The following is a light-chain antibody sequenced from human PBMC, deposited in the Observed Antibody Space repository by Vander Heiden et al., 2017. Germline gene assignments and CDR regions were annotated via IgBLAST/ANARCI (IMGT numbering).Light chain of an antibody. CDR1: NIGGKS. J-gene: IGLJ2*01. Sequence: SYVLTQPPSVSVAPGQTARITCGGNNIGGKSVHWYQQEPGRAPVLVVVDDSDRPSGIPERFSGSNSGSTATLTISRVEAGDEADYYCQVWDSFSDHVIFGGGTKLTVL. V-gene: IGLV3-21*02. CDR3: QVWDSFSDHVI. CDR2: DDS.